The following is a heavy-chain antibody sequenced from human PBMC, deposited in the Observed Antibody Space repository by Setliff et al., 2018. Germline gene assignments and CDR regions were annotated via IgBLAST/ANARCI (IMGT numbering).Heavy chain of an antibody. D-gene: IGHD2-15*01. CDR3: ARFACNGGSCYLSASDY. CDR1: GFTFSSYA. V-gene: IGHV3-21*05. Sequence: PGGSLRLSCAASGFTFSSYAMHWVRQAPGKGLEWVSYISSSGSIYYADSVKGRFTISRDNANNSLYLQMNSLRAEDTAMYYCARFACNGGSCYLSASDYWGQGTLVTVSS. J-gene: IGHJ4*02. CDR2: ISSSGSI.